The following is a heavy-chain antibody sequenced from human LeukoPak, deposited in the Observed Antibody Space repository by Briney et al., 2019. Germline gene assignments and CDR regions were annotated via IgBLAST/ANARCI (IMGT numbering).Heavy chain of an antibody. CDR2: IRYDGSNQ. Sequence: PGGSLRLSCAASGFTFSSYGMPWVRQAPGKGLEWVAFIRYDGSNQYYADSVKGRFTISRDNSKNTLYLQMNSLRAEDTAVYYCAKGGNTVSSSFNYWGQGTLITVSS. V-gene: IGHV3-30*02. CDR3: AKGGNTVSSSFNY. D-gene: IGHD4-17*01. J-gene: IGHJ4*02. CDR1: GFTFSSYG.